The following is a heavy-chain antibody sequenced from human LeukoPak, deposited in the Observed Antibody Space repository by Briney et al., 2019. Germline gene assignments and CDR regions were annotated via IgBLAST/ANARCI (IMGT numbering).Heavy chain of an antibody. CDR2: ILSDGSKE. J-gene: IGHJ3*02. V-gene: IGHV3-30*19. Sequence: GGSLRLSCAASGFTFSSYGMHWVRQAPGKGLEWVAVILSDGSKEFYTDSVKGRFTISRDNSKNTLYLQMNSLRAEDTAVYYCARDDDLGYCSSTSCHGAFDIWGQGTMVTVSS. CDR3: ARDDDLGYCSSTSCHGAFDI. D-gene: IGHD2-2*01. CDR1: GFTFSSYG.